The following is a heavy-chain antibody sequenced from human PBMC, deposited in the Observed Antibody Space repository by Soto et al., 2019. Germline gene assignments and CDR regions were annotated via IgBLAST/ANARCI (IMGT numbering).Heavy chain of an antibody. J-gene: IGHJ6*02. CDR2: IYSSGRT. CDR1: GYSITTSANY. Sequence: SETLSLTCNVSGYSITTSANYWDCLRQPPGKGLEWIGSIYSSGRTYYNPSLNSRVTISLDTAKNQIYLKLNSVTAADTAVHYCVRHATDHPAYYYSAMDVWGQGTTVTVSS. V-gene: IGHV4-39*01. CDR3: VRHATDHPAYYYSAMDV.